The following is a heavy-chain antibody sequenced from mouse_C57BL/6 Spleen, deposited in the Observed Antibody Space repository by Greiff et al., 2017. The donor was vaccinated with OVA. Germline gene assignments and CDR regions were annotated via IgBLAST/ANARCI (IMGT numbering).Heavy chain of an antibody. V-gene: IGHV7-3*01. J-gene: IGHJ1*03. Sequence: EVQLQESGGGLVQPGGSLSLSCAASGFTFTDYYMSWVRQPPGKALEWLGFIRNKANGYTTEYSASVKGRFTISRDNSQSILYLQMNALRAEDSATYYCARPSSSYWYFDVWGTGTTVTVSS. CDR3: ARPSSSYWYFDV. CDR2: IRNKANGYTT. CDR1: GFTFTDYY. D-gene: IGHD1-1*01.